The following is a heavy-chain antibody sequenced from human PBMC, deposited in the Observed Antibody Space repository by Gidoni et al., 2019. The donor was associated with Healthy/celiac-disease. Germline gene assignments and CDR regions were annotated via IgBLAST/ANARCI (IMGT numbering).Heavy chain of an antibody. CDR3: AKERGNIVVVVAALDY. D-gene: IGHD2-15*01. Sequence: EVQLLESGGGLVQPGGSLRLSCAASGFTFSSYAMSWVRQAPGKGLEWVSAISGSGGSTYYADSVKGRFTISRDNSKNTLYLQMNSLRAEDTAVYYCAKERGNIVVVVAALDYWGQGTLVTVSS. V-gene: IGHV3-23*01. CDR2: ISGSGGST. J-gene: IGHJ4*02. CDR1: GFTFSSYA.